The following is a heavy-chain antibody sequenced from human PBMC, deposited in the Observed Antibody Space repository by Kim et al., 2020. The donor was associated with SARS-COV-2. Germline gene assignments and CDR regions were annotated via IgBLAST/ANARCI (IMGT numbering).Heavy chain of an antibody. Sequence: ADSVKGRFTISRDNSKNTLYLQMNSLRAEDTAVYYCAKLNYYGSGDAFDIWGQGTMVTVSS. D-gene: IGHD3-10*01. V-gene: IGHV3-30*02. CDR3: AKLNYYGSGDAFDI. J-gene: IGHJ3*02.